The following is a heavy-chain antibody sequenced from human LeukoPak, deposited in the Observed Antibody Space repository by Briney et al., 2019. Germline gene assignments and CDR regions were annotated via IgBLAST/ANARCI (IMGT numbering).Heavy chain of an antibody. Sequence: SETLSLTCTVSGGSINNYYWSWIRQPPGKGLEWIGYIYYRGSTNYNPSLKSRVTISVDTSKNQFSLKLSSVTAADTAVYYCASTMVRGVIGDYFDYWGQGTLVTVSS. CDR1: GGSINNYY. V-gene: IGHV4-59*08. J-gene: IGHJ4*02. CDR3: ASTMVRGVIGDYFDY. CDR2: IYYRGST. D-gene: IGHD3-10*01.